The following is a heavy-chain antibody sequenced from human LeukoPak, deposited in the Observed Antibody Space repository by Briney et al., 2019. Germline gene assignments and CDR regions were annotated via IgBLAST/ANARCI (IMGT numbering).Heavy chain of an antibody. V-gene: IGHV4-38-2*02. D-gene: IGHD3-10*01. CDR2: IYHSGST. Sequence: PSETLSLTCTVSGYSISSGYFWGWIRQPPGKGLEWIGTIYHSGSTYYNASLESRVTISVDTSKNQFSLKLSSVTAADTAVYYCARGLWFGYYFDYWGQGTLVTVSS. CDR3: ARGLWFGYYFDY. CDR1: GYSISSGYF. J-gene: IGHJ4*02.